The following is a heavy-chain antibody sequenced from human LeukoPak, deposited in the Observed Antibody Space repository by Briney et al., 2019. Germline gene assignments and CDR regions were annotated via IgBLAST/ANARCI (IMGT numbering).Heavy chain of an antibody. CDR1: GYTFTGYY. Sequence: ASVKVSCKASGYTFTGYYMHWVRQAPGQGLEWMGWINPNSGGTNYAQKFQGRATMTRDTSISTAYMELSRLRSDDTAVYYCARDLIFRDAFDIWGQGTMVTVSS. J-gene: IGHJ3*02. D-gene: IGHD3/OR15-3a*01. CDR3: ARDLIFRDAFDI. CDR2: INPNSGGT. V-gene: IGHV1-2*02.